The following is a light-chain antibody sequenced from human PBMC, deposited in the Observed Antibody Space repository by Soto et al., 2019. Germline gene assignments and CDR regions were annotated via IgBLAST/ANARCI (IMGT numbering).Light chain of an antibody. J-gene: IGLJ2*01. Sequence: QSALTQPASVSGSPGQSITISCTGTSSDVGGYNYVSWNQQHPGKAPKFMIYEVSNRPSGVSNRFSGSKSGNTASLTISGLQAEDEADYYCSSYTSSSTLVVFGGGTKLTVL. CDR1: SSDVGGYNY. CDR2: EVS. CDR3: SSYTSSSTLVV. V-gene: IGLV2-14*01.